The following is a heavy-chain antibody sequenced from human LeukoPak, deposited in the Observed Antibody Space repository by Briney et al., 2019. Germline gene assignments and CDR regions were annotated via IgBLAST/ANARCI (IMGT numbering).Heavy chain of an antibody. CDR3: ARGAVPRLGELSSKPDA. CDR2: ISSSSSYI. Sequence: GGSLRLSCAASGFTFSSYSMNWVRQGPGKGLEWVSSISSSSSYIYYADSSKGRFTISRDNAKNSLYLQMNSLRAEDTAVYYCARGAVPRLGELSSKPDAWGQGTLVTVSS. CDR1: GFTFSSYS. J-gene: IGHJ5*02. V-gene: IGHV3-21*01. D-gene: IGHD3-16*02.